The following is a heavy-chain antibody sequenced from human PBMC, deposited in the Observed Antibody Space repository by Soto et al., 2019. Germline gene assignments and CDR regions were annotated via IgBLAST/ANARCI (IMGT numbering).Heavy chain of an antibody. J-gene: IGHJ4*02. Sequence: SVKVSCKASGFTFTSSAMQWVRQARGQRLEWIGWIVVGSGNTNYAQKFQERVTITRDMSTSTAYMELSSLRSEDTAVYYCAANGALGGDPASYFDYWGQGTLVTSPQ. V-gene: IGHV1-58*02. CDR2: IVVGSGNT. CDR1: GFTFTSSA. CDR3: AANGALGGDPASYFDY. D-gene: IGHD3-10*01.